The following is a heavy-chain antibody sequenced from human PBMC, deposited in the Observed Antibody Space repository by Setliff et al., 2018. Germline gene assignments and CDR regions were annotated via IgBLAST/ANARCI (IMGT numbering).Heavy chain of an antibody. CDR3: ARVLPGRFDP. Sequence: ASETLSLTCTVSGGSISSGDYYWSWIRQPPGKGLEWIGYIYSSGSTYYNPSLKSRVTISVDTSKNQFSLKLSSVTAADTAVYYCARVLPGRFDPWGQGTLVTVSS. J-gene: IGHJ5*02. CDR1: GGSISSGDYY. CDR2: IYSSGST. V-gene: IGHV4-30-4*08.